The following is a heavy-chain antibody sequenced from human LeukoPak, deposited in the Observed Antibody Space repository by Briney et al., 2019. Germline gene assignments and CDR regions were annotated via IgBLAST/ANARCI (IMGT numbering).Heavy chain of an antibody. V-gene: IGHV3-66*01. J-gene: IGHJ4*02. CDR2: IHDGDIT. CDR1: GFFVSSNY. CDR3: VRDLEYSSAY. Sequence: PGGSLRLSCAASGFFVSSNYMNWVRQAPGKGPEWVSVIHDGDITYADSVKGRFTISRDSPRNTVYLQMTSLRAEDTAVYYCVRDLEYSSAYWGQGTLVTVSS. D-gene: IGHD3-22*01.